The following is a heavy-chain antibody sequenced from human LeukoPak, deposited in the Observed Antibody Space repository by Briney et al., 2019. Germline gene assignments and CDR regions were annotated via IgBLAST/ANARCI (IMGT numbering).Heavy chain of an antibody. J-gene: IGHJ4*02. CDR1: GGSFSGYY. CDR2: INHSGST. V-gene: IGHV4-34*01. D-gene: IGHD5-12*01. CDR3: ARWPAGGYSGYAAVGDYNDY. Sequence: PSETLSLTCAVYGGSFSGYYWSWIRQPPGKGLEWIGEINHSGSTNYNPSLKSRVTISVDTSKNQFSLKLSSVTAADTAVYYCARWPAGGYSGYAAVGDYNDYWGQGTLVTVSS.